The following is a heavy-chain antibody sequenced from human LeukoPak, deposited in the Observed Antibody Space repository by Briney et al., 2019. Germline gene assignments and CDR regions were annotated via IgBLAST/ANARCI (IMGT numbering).Heavy chain of an antibody. D-gene: IGHD3-10*01. Sequence: SETLSLTCTVSGGSISSYYWSWIRQPPGKGLEWIGYIYYSGSTNYNPSLKSRVTISVDTSKNQFSLKLSSVTAADTAVYYCARPKRPGGHAFDIWGQGTMVTVSS. CDR2: IYYSGST. CDR3: ARPKRPGGHAFDI. J-gene: IGHJ3*02. CDR1: GGSISSYY. V-gene: IGHV4-59*08.